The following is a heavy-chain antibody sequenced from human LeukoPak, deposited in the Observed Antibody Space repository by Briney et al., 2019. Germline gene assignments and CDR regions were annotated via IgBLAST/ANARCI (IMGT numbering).Heavy chain of an antibody. Sequence: AGSLRLSCAASGFTFSSYAMSWVRQAPGKGLEWVSAISGSGGSTYYADSVKGRFTISRDNSKNTLYLQMNSLRAEDTAVYYCAKDRPMGIAAAGLFDYWGQGTLVTVSS. J-gene: IGHJ4*02. CDR1: GFTFSSYA. CDR3: AKDRPMGIAAAGLFDY. CDR2: ISGSGGST. V-gene: IGHV3-23*01. D-gene: IGHD6-13*01.